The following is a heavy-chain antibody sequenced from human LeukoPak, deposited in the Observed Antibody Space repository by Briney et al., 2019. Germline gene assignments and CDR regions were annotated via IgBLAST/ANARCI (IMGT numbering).Heavy chain of an antibody. J-gene: IGHJ4*02. V-gene: IGHV1-46*03. Sequence: ASVKVPCKASGYTFTSYYMHWVRQAPGQGLEWMGIINPSGGSTSYAQKFQGRVTMTRDTSTSTVYMELSSLRSEDTAVYYCARDPLHSSGWYTRYYFDYWGQGTLVTVSS. D-gene: IGHD6-19*01. CDR2: INPSGGST. CDR3: ARDPLHSSGWYTRYYFDY. CDR1: GYTFTSYY.